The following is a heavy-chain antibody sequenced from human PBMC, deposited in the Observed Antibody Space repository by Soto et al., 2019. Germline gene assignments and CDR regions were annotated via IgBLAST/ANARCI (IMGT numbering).Heavy chain of an antibody. Sequence: QLQLQESGPGQVKPSETLSLTCTVSGDSISSSRYYWGWIRQPPGKGLEWIGSIYDTGSTYNNPSLKSRITISVDTSKNQFSLRLSSVTAADTAVYYCGAVILDYFHHWGQGTLVTVSS. CDR3: GAVILDYFHH. CDR1: GDSISSSRYY. D-gene: IGHD3-16*01. V-gene: IGHV4-39*01. CDR2: IYDTGST. J-gene: IGHJ4*02.